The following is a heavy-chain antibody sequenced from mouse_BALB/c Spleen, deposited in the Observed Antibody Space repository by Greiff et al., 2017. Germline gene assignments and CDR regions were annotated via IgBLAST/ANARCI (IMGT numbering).Heavy chain of an antibody. V-gene: IGHV1-7*01. CDR3: ARPGSTMIPWFAY. CDR2: INPSTGYT. Sequence: QVQLKQSGAELVKPGASVKMSCKASGYTFTSYWMHWVKQRPGQGLEWIGYINPSTGYTEYNQKFKDKATLTADKSSSTAYMQLSSLTSEDSAVYYCARPGSTMIPWFAYWGQRTLVTVSA. J-gene: IGHJ3*01. D-gene: IGHD2-4*01. CDR1: GYTFTSYW.